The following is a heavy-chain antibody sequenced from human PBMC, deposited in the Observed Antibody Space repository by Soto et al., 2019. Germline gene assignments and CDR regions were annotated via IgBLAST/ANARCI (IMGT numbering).Heavy chain of an antibody. CDR1: GGTFSSYT. V-gene: IGHV1-69*08. Sequence: QVQLVQSGAEVKKPGSSVKVSCKASGGTFSSYTISWVRQAPGQGLEWMGRIIPILGIANYAQKFQGRVTITADKSTSTAYMELSSLRSEDTAVYYCARDREALYSIYAYYYYMDVWGKGTTVTVSS. CDR3: ARDREALYSIYAYYYYMDV. J-gene: IGHJ6*03. CDR2: IIPILGIA. D-gene: IGHD4-4*01.